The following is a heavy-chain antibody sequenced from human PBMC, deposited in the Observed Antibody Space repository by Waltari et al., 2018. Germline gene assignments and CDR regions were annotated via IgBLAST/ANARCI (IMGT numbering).Heavy chain of an antibody. D-gene: IGHD3-3*01. Sequence: EVKLVQSGSEVKKPGESLKISCNGSGSNCNNNWIGWLRQKPGKGLEWLGVVYLGDSDSRLSPAFEGQVTMSADKSIITAYLQWSTLRASDTAMYYCARRPFGADDAFDIWGQGTMVTVSS. CDR3: ARRPFGADDAFDI. CDR1: GSNCNNNW. J-gene: IGHJ3*02. V-gene: IGHV5-51*01. CDR2: VYLGDSDS.